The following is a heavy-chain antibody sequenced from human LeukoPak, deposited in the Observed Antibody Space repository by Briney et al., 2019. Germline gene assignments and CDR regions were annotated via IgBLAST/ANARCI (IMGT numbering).Heavy chain of an antibody. J-gene: IGHJ4*02. V-gene: IGHV3-20*04. CDR1: GFTFDDYG. CDR3: ARFVGTGQDPATFDY. Sequence: PGGSLRLSCAASGFTFDDYGMSWVRQAPGKGLEWVSGINWNGGSTGYADSVKGRFTISRDNAKNSLYLQMNSLRAEDTALYYCARFVGTGQDPATFDYWGQGTLVTVSS. D-gene: IGHD6-13*01. CDR2: INWNGGST.